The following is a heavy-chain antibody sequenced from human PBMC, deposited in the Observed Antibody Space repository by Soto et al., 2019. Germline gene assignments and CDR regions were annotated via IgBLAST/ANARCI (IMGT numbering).Heavy chain of an antibody. CDR2: ISGSGGST. D-gene: IGHD2-8*01. CDR1: GFTFSSYA. J-gene: IGHJ6*02. V-gene: IGHV3-23*01. CDR3: AKALGLRMVYAIAGMDV. Sequence: EVQLLESGGGLVQPGGSLRLSCAASGFTFSSYAMSWVRQAPGKGPEWGSDISGSGGSTYYADSVKGRFTISRDNSKNTLYLQMHRLRAEDTAVYYCAKALGLRMVYAIAGMDVWGQGTTVTVSS.